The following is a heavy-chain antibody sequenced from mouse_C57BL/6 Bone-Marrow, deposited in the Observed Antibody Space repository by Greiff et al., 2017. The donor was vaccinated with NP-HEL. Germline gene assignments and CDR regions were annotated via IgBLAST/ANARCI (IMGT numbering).Heavy chain of an antibody. V-gene: IGHV1-62-2*01. CDR2: FYPGSGSI. D-gene: IGHD1-1*01. CDR1: GYTFTEYS. CDR3: ARHDNYYSSRRYYYAMDY. J-gene: IGHJ4*01. Sequence: VQLQESGAELVKPGASVKLSCKASGYTFTEYSIHWVKQRPGQGLEWIGWFYPGSGSIKYNEKFKGKATLTADKSSSTVYMELSRLTSEDSAVYFCARHDNYYSSRRYYYAMDYWGQGTSVTVSS.